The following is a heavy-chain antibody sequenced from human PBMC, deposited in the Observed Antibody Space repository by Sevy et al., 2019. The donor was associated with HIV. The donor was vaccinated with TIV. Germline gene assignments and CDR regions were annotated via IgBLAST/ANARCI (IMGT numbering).Heavy chain of an antibody. Sequence: GGSLRLSCVGSGFTFDGHAMHWVRLVPGKGLEWVSGISCNSGCIRYVDSVKGRFTISRDNAKNSLYLQMSSLKAEDKALSDCVRDDRSSGPGALDIWGQGIMVTVSS. CDR1: GFTFDGHA. CDR2: ISCNSGCI. D-gene: IGHD6-25*01. J-gene: IGHJ3*02. CDR3: VRDDRSSGPGALDI. V-gene: IGHV3-9*01.